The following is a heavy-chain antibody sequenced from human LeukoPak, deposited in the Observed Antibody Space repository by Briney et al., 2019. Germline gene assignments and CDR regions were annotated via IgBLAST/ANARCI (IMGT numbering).Heavy chain of an antibody. J-gene: IGHJ4*02. V-gene: IGHV3-30*04. CDR2: ISYDGSNK. Sequence: GGSLRLSCAASGFTFSSYAMHWVRQAPGKGLEWVAVISYDGSNKYYADSVKGRFTISRDNSKNTLCLQMNSLRAEDTAVYYCARDKAVVVPADFDYWGQGTLVTVSS. D-gene: IGHD2-2*01. CDR3: ARDKAVVVPADFDY. CDR1: GFTFSSYA.